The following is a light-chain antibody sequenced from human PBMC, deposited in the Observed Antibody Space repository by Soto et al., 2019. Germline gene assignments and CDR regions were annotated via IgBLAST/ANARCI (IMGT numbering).Light chain of an antibody. CDR3: QQYENVPLT. J-gene: IGKJ4*01. V-gene: IGKV1-33*01. CDR1: QDIKYY. CDR2: DAS. Sequence: DIRMTQSPSSLSASVGDRVTITCQASQDIKYYLNWYQHRPGKAPELLIYDASNLEAGVPSRFSGSGSGTDFTFTISSLQPEDIATYYCQQYENVPLTFGGGTKVDIK.